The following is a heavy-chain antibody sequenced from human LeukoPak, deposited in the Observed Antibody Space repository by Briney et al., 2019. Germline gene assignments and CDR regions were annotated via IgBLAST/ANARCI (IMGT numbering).Heavy chain of an antibody. CDR3: AISYDSGRGPMDV. V-gene: IGHV4-34*01. Sequence: SETLSLTCAVYGGSFSGYYWSWIRQPPGKGLEWIGEINHSGSTNYNPSLKSRVTISVDTSKNQFSLKLSSVTAADTAVYYCAISYDSGRGPMDVWGKGTTVTVSS. CDR2: INHSGST. J-gene: IGHJ6*03. CDR1: GGSFSGYY. D-gene: IGHD3-16*01.